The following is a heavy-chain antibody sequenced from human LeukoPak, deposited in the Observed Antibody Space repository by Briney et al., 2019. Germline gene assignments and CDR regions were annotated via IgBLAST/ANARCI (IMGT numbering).Heavy chain of an antibody. CDR1: GYTFTSYY. CDR2: INPSGGST. J-gene: IGHJ4*02. D-gene: IGHD3-10*01. V-gene: IGHV1-46*01. CDR3: AREVPRGGYFDY. Sequence: ASVKVSCKASGYTFTSYYMHWVRQAPGQGLEWMGIINPSGGSTSYAQKFQGRVTMTRDTSTSTAYMELSSLRSEDTAVYYCAREVPRGGYFDYWGQGTLVTVSS.